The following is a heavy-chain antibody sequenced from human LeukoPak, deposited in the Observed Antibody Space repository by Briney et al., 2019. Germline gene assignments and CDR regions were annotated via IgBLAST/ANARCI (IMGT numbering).Heavy chain of an antibody. CDR2: ISSSSSYI. V-gene: IGHV3-21*01. Sequence: GGSLRLSCAASGFTFSRYSMNWVRQAPGKGLEWVSSISSSSSYIYYADSVKGRFTISRDNAKNSLYLQMNSLRAEDTAVYYCASRTPPGDSANSFDYWGQGTLVTVSS. D-gene: IGHD5-18*01. CDR1: GFTFSRYS. J-gene: IGHJ4*02. CDR3: ASRTPPGDSANSFDY.